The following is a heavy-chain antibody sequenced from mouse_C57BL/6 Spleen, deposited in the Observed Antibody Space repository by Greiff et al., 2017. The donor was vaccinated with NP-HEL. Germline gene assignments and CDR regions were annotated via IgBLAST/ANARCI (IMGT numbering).Heavy chain of an antibody. CDR1: GFTFSSYG. J-gene: IGHJ2*01. V-gene: IGHV5-6*01. Sequence: EVKLMESGGDLVKPGGSLKLSCAASGFTFSSYGMSWVRQTPDKRLEWVATISSGGSYTYYPDSVKGRFTISRDNAKNTLYLQMGSLKSEDTAMYYCARDWDDYFDYWGQGTTLTVSS. CDR2: ISSGGSYT. CDR3: ARDWDDYFDY. D-gene: IGHD4-1*01.